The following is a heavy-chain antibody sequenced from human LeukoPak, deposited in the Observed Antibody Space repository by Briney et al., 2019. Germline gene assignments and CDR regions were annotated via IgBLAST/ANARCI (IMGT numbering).Heavy chain of an antibody. CDR3: AKSDCGSDGCKLYDY. V-gene: IGHV3-23*01. D-gene: IGHD2-21*01. Sequence: GGSLRLSCAASGFTFRNFAMAWVRQAPGKGLEWVSSITDTGDATGYTESVKGRFTISRDNSKGTVWLQMNSLRAEDTAIYYCAKSDCGSDGCKLYDYWAQGTQVTVFS. CDR2: ITDTGDAT. J-gene: IGHJ4*02. CDR1: GFTFRNFA.